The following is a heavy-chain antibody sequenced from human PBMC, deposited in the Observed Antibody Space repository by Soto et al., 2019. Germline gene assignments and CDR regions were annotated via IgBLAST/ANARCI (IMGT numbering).Heavy chain of an antibody. CDR2: IHSDGSST. CDR1: GFTFSYYW. D-gene: IGHD1-26*01. CDR3: AGGDRGAFDL. J-gene: IGHJ3*01. Sequence: EVQLLESGGGLVQPGESLRLSCAASGFTFSYYWMHWVRQAPGMGLVWVSRIHSDGSSTTYADSVKGRFTISRDNARNTRYLQMTGLRAEDTAVYYCAGGDRGAFDLWGQGTVLTVSS. V-gene: IGHV3-74*01.